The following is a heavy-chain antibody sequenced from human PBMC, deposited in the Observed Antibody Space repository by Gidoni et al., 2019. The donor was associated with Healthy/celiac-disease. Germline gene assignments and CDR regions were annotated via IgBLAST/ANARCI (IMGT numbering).Heavy chain of an antibody. D-gene: IGHD6-6*01. V-gene: IGHV4-34*01. CDR2: INHSGST. CDR1: GGSFSGYS. CDR3: ARGRGSSTDY. Sequence: QVQLQQWGAGLLKPSEPLSLTCAVYGGSFSGYSWSWIRQPPGKGLEWIGEINHSGSTNYNPSLKSRVTISVDTSKNQFSLKLSSVTAADTAVYYCARGRGSSTDYWGQGTLVTVSS. J-gene: IGHJ4*02.